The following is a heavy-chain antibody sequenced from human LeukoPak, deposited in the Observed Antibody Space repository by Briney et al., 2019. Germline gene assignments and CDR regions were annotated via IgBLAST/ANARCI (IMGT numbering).Heavy chain of an antibody. CDR1: GFSFGSYV. Sequence: GGSLRLSCAASGFSFGSYVMHWVRQAPGKGLEWVSSISGSGGTSYYADSVKGRFTISRDNSKNTLYLQMNSLRVEDTAVYYCAKDSVGGFGELLWSAFDIWGQGTMVTVSS. D-gene: IGHD3-10*01. V-gene: IGHV3-23*01. CDR2: ISGSGGTS. CDR3: AKDSVGGFGELLWSAFDI. J-gene: IGHJ3*02.